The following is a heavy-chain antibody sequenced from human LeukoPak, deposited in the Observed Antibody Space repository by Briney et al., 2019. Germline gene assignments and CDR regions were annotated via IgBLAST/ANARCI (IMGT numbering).Heavy chain of an antibody. J-gene: IGHJ5*02. Sequence: GASVKVSCTASGGTFSSYAISWVRQAPGQGLEWMGRIIPILGIANYAQKFQGRVTITADKSTSTAYMELSSLRSEDTAVDYWWRDEVVTPLGDRWLVPWGQGTLVIV. CDR1: GGTFSSYA. CDR3: WRDEVVTPLGDRWLVP. D-gene: IGHD2-21*02. CDR2: IIPILGIA. V-gene: IGHV1-69*04.